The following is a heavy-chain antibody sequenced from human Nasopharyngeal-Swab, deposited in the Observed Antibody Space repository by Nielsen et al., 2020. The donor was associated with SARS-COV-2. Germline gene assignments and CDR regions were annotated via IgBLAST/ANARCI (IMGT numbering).Heavy chain of an antibody. CDR3: ARGGDWGFDY. CDR1: GGSISSSSYY. V-gene: IGHV4-39*01. J-gene: IGHJ4*02. D-gene: IGHD2-21*02. Sequence: SETLSLTCTVSGGSISSSSYYWGWIRQPPGKGLEWIGSIYYSGSTYYNPSLKSRVTISVDTSKNQFSLKPSSVTAADTAVYYCARGGDWGFDYWGQGTLVTVSS. CDR2: IYYSGST.